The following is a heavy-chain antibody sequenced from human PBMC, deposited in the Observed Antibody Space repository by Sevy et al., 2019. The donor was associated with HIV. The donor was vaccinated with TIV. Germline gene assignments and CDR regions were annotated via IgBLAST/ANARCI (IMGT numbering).Heavy chain of an antibody. CDR1: GYTFTSYG. D-gene: IGHD2-15*01. CDR2: ISAYNGNT. CDR3: ARDRATVVVASVPLLDY. V-gene: IGHV1-18*01. J-gene: IGHJ4*02. Sequence: ASVKVSCKASGYTFTSYGISWVRQAPGQGLEWMGWISAYNGNTNYAQKLQGRVTMTTDTSTSKAYMELRSLRSDDTAVYYCARDRATVVVASVPLLDYWGQGTLVTVSS.